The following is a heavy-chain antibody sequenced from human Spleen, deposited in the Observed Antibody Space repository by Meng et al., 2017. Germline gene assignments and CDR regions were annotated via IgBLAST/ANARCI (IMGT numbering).Heavy chain of an antibody. CDR3: TRSQGYFDY. V-gene: IGHV3-33*03. CDR2: IWYDGSNK. J-gene: IGHJ4*02. CDR1: GFTFSSYG. Sequence: GESLKISCAASGFTFSSYGMHWVRQAPGKGLEWVAVIWYDGSNKYYADSVKGRFTISRDNAKNSLYLQMNSLRGEDTAAYYCTRSQGYFDYWSQGTLVTVSS.